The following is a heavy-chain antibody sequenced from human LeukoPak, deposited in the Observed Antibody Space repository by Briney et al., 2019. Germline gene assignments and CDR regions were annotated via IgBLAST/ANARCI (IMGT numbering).Heavy chain of an antibody. CDR3: ARSRSMVRGPNLGYDAFDI. CDR2: ISGSGSTI. V-gene: IGHV3-48*03. CDR1: GFTFSSYE. D-gene: IGHD3-10*01. J-gene: IGHJ3*02. Sequence: GGSLRLSCAASGFTFSSYEMNWVRQAPGKGLEWVSYISGSGSTIYYADSVKGRFTISRDNAKNSLYLQMNSLRAEDTAVYYCARSRSMVRGPNLGYDAFDIWGQGTMVTVSS.